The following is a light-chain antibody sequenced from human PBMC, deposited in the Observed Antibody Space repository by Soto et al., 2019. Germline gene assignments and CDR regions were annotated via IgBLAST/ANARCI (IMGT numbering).Light chain of an antibody. J-gene: IGLJ2*01. Sequence: QSVLTQPRSVSGSPGQSVTISCTGSSSDIGAYDYVSWYQEHPGKAPKIIIYDVNKRPSGVPDRFSGSKFGNRASLTISGLQAEDEADYYCCSFAGCYFYVKFGGGTKVTVL. CDR1: SSDIGAYDY. CDR3: CSFAGCYFYVK. V-gene: IGLV2-11*01. CDR2: DVN.